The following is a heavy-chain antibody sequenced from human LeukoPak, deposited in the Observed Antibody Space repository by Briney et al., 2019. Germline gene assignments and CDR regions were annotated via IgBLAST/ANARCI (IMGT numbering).Heavy chain of an antibody. CDR1: GGSISSHY. CDR2: IYYSGST. Sequence: SETLSLTCTVSGGSISSHYWSWIRQPPGKGLEWIGHIYYSGSTTYNPSIKSRVTMSVDTSKNQFSLKLSSVTAADTAVYFCARDGIIANGLDIWGQGTLVTVSS. D-gene: IGHD2-21*01. J-gene: IGHJ3*02. V-gene: IGHV4-59*11. CDR3: ARDGIIANGLDI.